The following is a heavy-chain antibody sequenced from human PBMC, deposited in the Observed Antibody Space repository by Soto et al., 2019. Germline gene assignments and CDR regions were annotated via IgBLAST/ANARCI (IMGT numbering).Heavy chain of an antibody. CDR2: IYYSGTT. V-gene: IGHV4-30-4*01. Sequence: SETLSLTCTVSGDSISSGDYYWSWVRQSPGKGLEWIGCIYYSGTTYYNPSLETRLTMSVDTSKNQFSLRLSSVTAADTAMYYCARSGWDSSSWSDDAFDVWGQGTMVTVSS. CDR3: ARSGWDSSSWSDDAFDV. J-gene: IGHJ3*01. D-gene: IGHD6-13*01. CDR1: GDSISSGDYY.